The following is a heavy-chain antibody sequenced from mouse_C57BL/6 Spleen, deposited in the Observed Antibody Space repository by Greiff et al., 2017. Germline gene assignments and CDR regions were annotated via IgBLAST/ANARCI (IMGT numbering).Heavy chain of an antibody. V-gene: IGHV2-2*01. CDR1: GFSLTSYG. J-gene: IGHJ2*01. Sequence: VKLMESGPGLVQPSHSLSITCTVSGFSLTSYGVHWVRQSPGKGLEWLGVIWSGGSTDYNAAFISSLSISEDNSKSQVYLQMNSLHADDTAIYYCARIDLPPLDYWGQGTTLTVSS. CDR3: ARIDLPPLDY. CDR2: IWSGGST.